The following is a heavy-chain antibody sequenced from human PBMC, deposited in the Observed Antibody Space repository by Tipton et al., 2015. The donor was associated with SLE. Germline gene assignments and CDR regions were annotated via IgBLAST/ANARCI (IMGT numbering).Heavy chain of an antibody. Sequence: TLSLTCTVSGGSISRHFWSWIRQPPGKGLEWIGYMFYSGSTNYNPSLKSRVTISLDTSKNQLSLKLTSVTAADTAVNYCAREAIVPAAKTIAAAGEVDHWGQGTLVTVSS. CDR2: MFYSGST. V-gene: IGHV4-59*11. J-gene: IGHJ4*02. CDR1: GGSISRHF. D-gene: IGHD6-13*01. CDR3: AREAIVPAAKTIAAAGEVDH.